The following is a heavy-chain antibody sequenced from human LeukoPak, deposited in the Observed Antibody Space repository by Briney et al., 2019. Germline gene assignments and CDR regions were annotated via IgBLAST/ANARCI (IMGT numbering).Heavy chain of an antibody. CDR3: ARDVNGYYDY. CDR1: GFTFSSYW. V-gene: IGHV3-74*01. Sequence: GGSLRLSCAASGFTFSSYWMHWVRQAPGKGLVWVSRISSDGSSTSYADSVKGRFTISRDNAKNTLYLQMNSLRAEDTAVYYCARDVNGYYDYWGQGTLVTVSS. J-gene: IGHJ4*02. D-gene: IGHD2-8*01. CDR2: ISSDGSST.